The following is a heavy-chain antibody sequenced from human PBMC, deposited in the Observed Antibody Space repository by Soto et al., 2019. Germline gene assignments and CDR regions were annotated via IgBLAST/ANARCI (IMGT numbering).Heavy chain of an antibody. J-gene: IGHJ5*02. CDR3: ARGDGDYGRRLDP. CDR2: IYDGGST. CDR1: GFTVSTNY. Sequence: VQLVESGGGLVQPGGSLRISCVASGFTVSTNYVSWVRQAPGKGLEWVSIIYDGGSTYYADSVKGRFTISRDNSKNTVYRQMNSLRGVDTAVYYCARGDGDYGRRLDPWGQGTLVTVSS. D-gene: IGHD4-17*01. V-gene: IGHV3-66*01.